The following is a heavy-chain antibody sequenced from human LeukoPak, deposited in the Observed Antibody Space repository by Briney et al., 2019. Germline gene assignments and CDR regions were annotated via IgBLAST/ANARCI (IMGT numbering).Heavy chain of an antibody. CDR1: GDSISSGNYY. D-gene: IGHD7-27*01. J-gene: IGHJ4*02. CDR3: ARRGDK. V-gene: IGHV4-61*02. Sequence: SETLSLTCTVSGDSISSGNYYWNWIRQPAGKGLEWIGRIYASGSTNYNPSLKSRVTISIDTSKNQFSLKLSSVTAADTAVYYCARRGDKWGQGTLVTVSS. CDR2: IYASGST.